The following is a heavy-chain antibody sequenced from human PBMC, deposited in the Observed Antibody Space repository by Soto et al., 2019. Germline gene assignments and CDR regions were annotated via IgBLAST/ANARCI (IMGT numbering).Heavy chain of an antibody. D-gene: IGHD3-3*01. CDR3: ARDNNDFWSGYPHYYGMDV. V-gene: IGHV3-33*01. CDR2: IWYDGSNK. J-gene: IGHJ6*02. CDR1: GFTFSSYG. Sequence: QVQLVESGGGVVQPGRSLRLSCAASGFTFSSYGMHWVRQAPGKGLEWVAVIWYDGSNKYYADSVKGRFTISRDNSKNPLYLQMNSLRAEDTAVYYCARDNNDFWSGYPHYYGMDVWGQGTTVTVSS.